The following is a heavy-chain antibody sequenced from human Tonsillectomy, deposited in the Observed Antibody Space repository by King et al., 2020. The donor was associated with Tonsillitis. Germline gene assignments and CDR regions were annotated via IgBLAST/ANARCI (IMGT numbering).Heavy chain of an antibody. J-gene: IGHJ6*02. Sequence: QLQESGPGLVKPSETLSLTCTVSGGSISTYYWSWIRQPPGRGLEWIGYIYYSGSTNYHTSLKSRVTISVDTSKNLFSLKLSTVTAAYTAVYYCARGGTLSTDYYYYYGMDVWGQGTTVTVSS. CDR1: GGSISTYY. CDR2: IYYSGST. D-gene: IGHD3-16*01. CDR3: ARGGTLSTDYYYYYGMDV. V-gene: IGHV4-59*01.